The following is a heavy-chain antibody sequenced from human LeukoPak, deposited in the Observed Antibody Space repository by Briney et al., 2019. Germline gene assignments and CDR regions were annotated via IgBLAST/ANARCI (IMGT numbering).Heavy chain of an antibody. CDR3: ARDRGAVAHGTDY. CDR2: ISYDGSNK. D-gene: IGHD6-19*01. Sequence: PGGSLRLSCVASGFSFSPYGIHWVRQAPGKGLEWVAVISYDGSNKYYADSVKGRFTISRDSYKNTLYLQMNSLRAEDTAVYYCARDRGAVAHGTDYWGQGTLVTVSS. CDR1: GFSFSPYG. J-gene: IGHJ4*02. V-gene: IGHV3-30*03.